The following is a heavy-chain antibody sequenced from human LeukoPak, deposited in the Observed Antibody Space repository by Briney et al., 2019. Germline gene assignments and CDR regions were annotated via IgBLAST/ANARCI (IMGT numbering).Heavy chain of an antibody. D-gene: IGHD4-23*01. Sequence: SETLSLTCAVYGGSFSGYYWSWIRQPPGKGLEWIGYIYYSGSTKYNPSLKSRVTISVDTSKNQFSLKLSSVTSADTAVYYCATRPTPPYYYYYMDVWGKGTTVTVSS. CDR3: ATRPTPPYYYYYMDV. CDR2: IYYSGST. V-gene: IGHV4-59*12. J-gene: IGHJ6*03. CDR1: GGSFSGYY.